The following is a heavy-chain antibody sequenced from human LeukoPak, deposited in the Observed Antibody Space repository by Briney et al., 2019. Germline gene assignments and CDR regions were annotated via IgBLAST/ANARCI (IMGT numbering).Heavy chain of an antibody. CDR1: GFTFSNYA. D-gene: IGHD7-27*01. J-gene: IGHJ4*02. CDR2: ISGSSDNT. CDR3: AKDPINWGSIYFDC. V-gene: IGHV3-23*01. Sequence: GESLRLSCEASGFTFSNYAMSWVRQAPGKGLEWVSSISGSSDNTNYADSVKGRFTISRDNSKNILYLQMSSLTAEDTAVYWCAKDPINWGSIYFDCWGQGTLVTVSS.